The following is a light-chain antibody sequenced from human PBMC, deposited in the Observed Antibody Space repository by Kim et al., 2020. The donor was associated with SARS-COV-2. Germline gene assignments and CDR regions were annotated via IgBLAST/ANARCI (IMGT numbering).Light chain of an antibody. CDR1: KLGDKY. J-gene: IGLJ2*01. CDR2: QDS. Sequence: SPGQTATITSSGDKLGDKYACWYQQNPGQTPVRVIYQDSQRPSGIPERFSGSNSGNTATLTISGTQAMDEADYYCQAWDSSTVVFGGGTQLTVL. V-gene: IGLV3-1*01. CDR3: QAWDSSTVV.